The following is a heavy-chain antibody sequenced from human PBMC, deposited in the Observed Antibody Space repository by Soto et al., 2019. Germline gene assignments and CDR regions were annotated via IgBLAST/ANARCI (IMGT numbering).Heavy chain of an antibody. CDR3: ARHSGYDFWSGALDP. Sequence: QVRLQESGTGLVKPSETLSLTCSISCGSMDSQYWSWIRQPPGKGLEWIGDIYYIVTTNYNPSLKSRVTISVDTSKNQFSLKLTSVTAADTAVYYCARHSGYDFWSGALDPWGQGTLVTVSS. D-gene: IGHD3-3*01. J-gene: IGHJ5*02. CDR2: IYYIVTT. V-gene: IGHV4-59*11. CDR1: CGSMDSQY.